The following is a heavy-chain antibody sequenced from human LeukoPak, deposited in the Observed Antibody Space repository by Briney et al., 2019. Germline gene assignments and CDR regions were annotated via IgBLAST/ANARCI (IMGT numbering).Heavy chain of an antibody. D-gene: IGHD3-16*01. Sequence: TGGSLRLSCAASGFTVSSYAMHWVRQAPGKGLEWVAVIFYDGSNVYFGDSVKGRFTISRDNSKNTLYLQMNSLRAEDTAVYYCARDWATVSEGYFDYWGQGTLVTVSS. CDR1: GFTVSSYA. J-gene: IGHJ4*02. V-gene: IGHV3-30-3*01. CDR2: IFYDGSNV. CDR3: ARDWATVSEGYFDY.